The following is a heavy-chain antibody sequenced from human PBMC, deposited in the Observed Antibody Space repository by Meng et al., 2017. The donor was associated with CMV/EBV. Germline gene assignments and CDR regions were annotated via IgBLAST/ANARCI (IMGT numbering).Heavy chain of an antibody. D-gene: IGHD3-16*01. J-gene: IGHJ4*02. V-gene: IGHV3-23*01. CDR2: IRDSGSYT. Sequence: CAASGFTFSNYAMTWVRQAPGKGLEWVAGIRDSGSYTFYADSVKGRFTISRDNSKSTVYLQMNGLRDDDSAVYYCAKDPWGSNGYLVYWGQGVLVTVSS. CDR1: GFTFSNYA. CDR3: AKDPWGSNGYLVY.